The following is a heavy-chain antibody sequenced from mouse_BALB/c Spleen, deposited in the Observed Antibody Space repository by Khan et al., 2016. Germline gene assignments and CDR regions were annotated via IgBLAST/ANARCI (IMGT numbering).Heavy chain of an antibody. CDR3: TRGDGNNGY. CDR1: GYTFTTYT. V-gene: IGHV1-4*01. J-gene: IGHJ3*02. CDR2: INPASNYS. D-gene: IGHD2-1*01. Sequence: QVQLKQSGAELARPGASVKMSCKASGYTFTTYTMQWVKQRPGQGLEWIGYINPASNYSNYNKKLKDKATLLADRSSSTAYMQLSSLTSEDSAVYYCTRGDGNNGYWGQGTLVTVSA.